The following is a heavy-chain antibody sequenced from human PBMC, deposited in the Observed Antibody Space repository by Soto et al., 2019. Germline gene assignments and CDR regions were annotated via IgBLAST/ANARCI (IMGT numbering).Heavy chain of an antibody. D-gene: IGHD2-21*02. Sequence: SETLSLTCTVSGGSISSGGYYWSWIRQHPGKGLEWIGYIYYSGSTYYNPSLKSRVTISVDTSKNQFSLKLSSVTAADTAVYYCAREISYCGGDCSSGWFDPWGQGTLVTVSS. CDR1: GGSISSGGYY. CDR2: IYYSGST. CDR3: AREISYCGGDCSSGWFDP. J-gene: IGHJ5*02. V-gene: IGHV4-31*03.